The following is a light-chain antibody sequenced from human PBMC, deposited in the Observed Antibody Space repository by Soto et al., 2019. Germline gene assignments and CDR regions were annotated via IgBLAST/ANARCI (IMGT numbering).Light chain of an antibody. CDR2: DDN. CDR1: SSNIGGNS. Sequence: QSVLTQPPGVSAAPGQKVTISWAGSSSNIGGNSVSWYKQLPGTAPKLLIYDDNTRPSGIPARFSGSKSGTSASMGLTGFQTGDEADYYCGSWASSLSAYVFGTGTKVTVL. J-gene: IGLJ1*01. V-gene: IGLV1-51*01. CDR3: GSWASSLSAYV.